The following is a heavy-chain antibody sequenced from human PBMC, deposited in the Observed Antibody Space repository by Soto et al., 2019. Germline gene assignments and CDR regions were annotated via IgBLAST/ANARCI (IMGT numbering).Heavy chain of an antibody. CDR1: GFTFSSYA. Sequence: GGSLRLSCAASGFTFSSYAMSWVRQAPGKGLEWVSAISGSGGSTYYADSVKGRFTISRDNSKNTLYLQMNSLRAEDTAVYYCAKTGPRGMITFTNFDYWGQGTLVTVSS. CDR3: AKTGPRGMITFTNFDY. J-gene: IGHJ4*02. V-gene: IGHV3-23*01. CDR2: ISGSGGST. D-gene: IGHD3-16*01.